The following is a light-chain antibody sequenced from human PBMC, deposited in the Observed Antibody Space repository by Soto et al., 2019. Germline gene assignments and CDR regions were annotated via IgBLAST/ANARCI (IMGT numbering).Light chain of an antibody. J-gene: IGKJ1*01. V-gene: IGKV1-39*01. CDR3: QQYCSSPQT. Sequence: DIQMTQSPSSLSASIGDRVTITCRASQSISSYLNWYQQKPGKAPKLLIYAASSLQSGVPSRFSGSGSGTDFTLTISSLQPEDFATYYCQQYCSSPQTFGQGTKVDIK. CDR2: AAS. CDR1: QSISSY.